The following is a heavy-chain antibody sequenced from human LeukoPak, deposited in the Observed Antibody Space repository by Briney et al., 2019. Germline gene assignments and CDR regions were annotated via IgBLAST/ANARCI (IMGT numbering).Heavy chain of an antibody. CDR1: GGTFSSYA. V-gene: IGHV1-69*05. J-gene: IGHJ6*04. CDR2: IIPIFGTA. CDR3: ARAPGIQLPRDV. Sequence: ASVKVSCKASGGTFSSYAISWVRQPPGQGLEWMGGIIPIFGTANYAQKFQGRVTITTYEYTNTAYRELSSLRSENTAVYDCARAPGIQLPRDVWGKGTTVTVSS. D-gene: IGHD5-18*01.